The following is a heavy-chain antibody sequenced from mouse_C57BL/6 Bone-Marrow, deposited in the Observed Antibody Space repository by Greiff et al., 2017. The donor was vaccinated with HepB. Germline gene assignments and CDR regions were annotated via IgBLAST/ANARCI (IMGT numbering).Heavy chain of an antibody. CDR1: GFTFSDYY. CDR2: INYDGSST. Sequence: EVMLVESEGGLVQPGSSMKLSCTASGFTFSDYYMAWVRQVPEKGLEWVANINYDGSSTYYLDSLKSRFIISRDNAKNILYLQMSSLKSEDTATYYCARDDGSSSGLWYFDVWGTGTTVTVSS. D-gene: IGHD1-1*01. J-gene: IGHJ1*03. V-gene: IGHV5-16*01. CDR3: ARDDGSSSGLWYFDV.